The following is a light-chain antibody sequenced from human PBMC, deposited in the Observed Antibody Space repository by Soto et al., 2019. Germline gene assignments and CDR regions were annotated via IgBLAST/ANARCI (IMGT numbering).Light chain of an antibody. V-gene: IGKV1-5*03. CDR3: QHFSASSPWT. CDR1: QSVDDW. CDR2: RAS. Sequence: DIQMTQSPSTLPASVGDRVTITCRASQSVDDWLARFQQKPGKAPKVLIHRASSLDSGVPSRFSGSGWGTEFTLTITSLQPDDFATYYCQHFSASSPWTFGQGTKVEI. J-gene: IGKJ1*01.